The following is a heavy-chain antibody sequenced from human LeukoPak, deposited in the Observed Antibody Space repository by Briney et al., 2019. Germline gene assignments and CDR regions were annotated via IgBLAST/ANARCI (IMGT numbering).Heavy chain of an antibody. D-gene: IGHD2-2*01. CDR2: IRYDGSNK. Sequence: GGSLRLSCAASGFTFSSYGMHWVRQAPGKGLEWVAFIRYDGSNKYYADSVKGRFTISRDNSKNTLYLQMNSLRAEDTAVYYCAKPERYLSSSTSCCLYLDVWGKGTTVTVSS. J-gene: IGHJ6*03. CDR3: AKPERYLSSSTSCCLYLDV. CDR1: GFTFSSYG. V-gene: IGHV3-30*02.